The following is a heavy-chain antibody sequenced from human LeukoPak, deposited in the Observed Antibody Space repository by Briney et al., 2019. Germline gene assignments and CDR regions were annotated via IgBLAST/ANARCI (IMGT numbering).Heavy chain of an antibody. J-gene: IGHJ4*02. CDR3: ARLYGSGSYLGI. CDR2: ISSSGSTI. CDR1: GFTFSSYE. Sequence: GGSLRLSCAASGFTFSSYEMNWVRQAPGKGLEWVSYISSSGSTIYYADSVKGRFTISRDNAKNPLYLQMNSLRAEDTAVYYCARLYGSGSYLGIWGQGTLVTVSS. V-gene: IGHV3-48*03. D-gene: IGHD3-10*01.